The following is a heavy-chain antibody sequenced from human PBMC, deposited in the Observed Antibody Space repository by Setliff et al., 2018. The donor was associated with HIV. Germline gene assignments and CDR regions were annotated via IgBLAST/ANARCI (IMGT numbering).Heavy chain of an antibody. J-gene: IGHJ4*02. Sequence: PGGSLRLSCAASRFSFSRYWMSWVRQAPGKGLELVALIKEDGSAKQYVDSVKGRFTISRDNARNSVFLQMNSLRAEDTAVYYCAISNSGSYSPQALDYWGQGTLVTVSS. CDR2: IKEDGSAK. CDR1: RFSFSRYW. CDR3: AISNSGSYSPQALDY. V-gene: IGHV3-7*05. D-gene: IGHD3-10*01.